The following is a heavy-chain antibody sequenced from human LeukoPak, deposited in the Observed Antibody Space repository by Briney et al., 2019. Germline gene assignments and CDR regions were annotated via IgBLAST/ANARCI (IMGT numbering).Heavy chain of an antibody. CDR2: IYTSGST. J-gene: IGHJ4*02. Sequence: SETLSLTCTVSGGSISSYYWSWIRQPAGKGLEWIGRIYTSGSTNYNPSLKSRVTMSVDTSKNQFSLKLSSVTAADTAVYYCARGTGFGLQYYFDYWGQGTQVTVSS. CDR3: ARGTGFGLQYYFDY. CDR1: GGSISSYY. V-gene: IGHV4-4*07. D-gene: IGHD3/OR15-3a*01.